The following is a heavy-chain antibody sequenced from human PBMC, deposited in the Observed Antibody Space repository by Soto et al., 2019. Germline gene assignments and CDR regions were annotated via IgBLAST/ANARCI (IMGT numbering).Heavy chain of an antibody. D-gene: IGHD2-2*01. CDR3: ARGLRYCSSTSCPPSFRFDP. CDR1: GGSFSGYY. Sequence: SETLSLTCAVYGGSFSGYYWSWIRQPPGKGLEWIGEINHSGSTNYNPSLKSRVTISVDTSKNQFSLKLSSVTAADTAVYYCARGLRYCSSTSCPPSFRFDPWGQGTLVTVSS. J-gene: IGHJ5*02. CDR2: INHSGST. V-gene: IGHV4-34*01.